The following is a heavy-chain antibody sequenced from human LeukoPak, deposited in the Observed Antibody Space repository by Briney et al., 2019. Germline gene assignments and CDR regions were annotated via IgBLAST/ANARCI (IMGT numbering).Heavy chain of an antibody. CDR3: ARDLGTHYYDSSGYSTGDYYYYYYMDV. CDR2: INPSGGST. CDR1: GYTFTSYY. J-gene: IGHJ6*03. V-gene: IGHV1-46*01. D-gene: IGHD3-22*01. Sequence: ASVKVSCKASGYTFTSYYMHWVRQAPGQGLEWMGIINPSGGSTSYAQKFQGRVTMTRDMSTSTVYMELSSLRSEDTAVYYCARDLGTHYYDSSGYSTGDYYYYYYMDVWGKGTTVTVSS.